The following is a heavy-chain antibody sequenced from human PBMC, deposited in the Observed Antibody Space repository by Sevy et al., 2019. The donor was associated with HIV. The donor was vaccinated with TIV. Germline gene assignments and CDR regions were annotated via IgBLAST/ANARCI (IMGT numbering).Heavy chain of an antibody. V-gene: IGHV3-30*02. CDR2: IQYDGSNK. CDR1: GFSYSSYG. J-gene: IGHJ4*02. CDR3: VKEGGGEGGDH. D-gene: IGHD2-21*01. Sequence: GGSLRLSCAASGFSYSSYGMHWVHQAPGKGLEWVAYIQYDGSNKDYADSVKGRFTISRDNSKNTLDLQMNSLGVEDTAVYYCVKEGGGEGGDHWGQGTLVTVSS.